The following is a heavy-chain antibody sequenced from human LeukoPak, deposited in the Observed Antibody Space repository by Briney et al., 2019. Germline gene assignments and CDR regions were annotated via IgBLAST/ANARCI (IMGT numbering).Heavy chain of an antibody. V-gene: IGHV3-30*04. CDR1: GFTFSSYV. CDR3: ARKDGYNNFDY. CDR2: VSYDGSNE. J-gene: IGHJ4*02. Sequence: GGSLRLSCAASGFTFSSYVMHWVRQAPGKGLEWVAIVSYDGSNEYYADSVKGRFTISRDNSKNTLYLQMNSLRAEDTALYYCARKDGYNNFDYWGQGTLVTVSS. D-gene: IGHD5-24*01.